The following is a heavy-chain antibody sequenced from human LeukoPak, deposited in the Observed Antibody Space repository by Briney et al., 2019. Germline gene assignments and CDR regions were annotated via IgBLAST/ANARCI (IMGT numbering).Heavy chain of an antibody. V-gene: IGHV4-4*07. Sequence: SETLSLTCTVSGGSISSYYWSWIRQPAGKGLEWIGRIYTSGSTNYNPSLKSRVTMSVDTSKNQFSLKLSSVTAADTAVYYCARAPYDSGGYYDYYFDYWGQGTLVTVSS. CDR1: GGSISSYY. D-gene: IGHD3-22*01. CDR2: IYTSGST. CDR3: ARAPYDSGGYYDYYFDY. J-gene: IGHJ4*02.